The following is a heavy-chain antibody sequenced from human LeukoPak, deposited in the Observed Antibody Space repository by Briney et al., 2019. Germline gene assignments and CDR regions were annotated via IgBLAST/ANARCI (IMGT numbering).Heavy chain of an antibody. V-gene: IGHV3-30*02. CDR1: GFTFISYA. D-gene: IGHD2-15*01. CDR2: IGYDGSNK. J-gene: IGHJ4*02. Sequence: PGGSLRLPCAASGFTFISYAMHWVRQAPGKGLEWVAFIGYDGSNKYYADSVKGRFTISRDNSKNTLYLQMNSLRAEDTAVYYCAKDVVVAASVFDYWGQGTLVTVTS. CDR3: AKDVVVAASVFDY.